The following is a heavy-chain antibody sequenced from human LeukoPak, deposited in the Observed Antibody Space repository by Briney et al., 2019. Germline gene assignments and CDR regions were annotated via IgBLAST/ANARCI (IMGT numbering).Heavy chain of an antibody. CDR3: ARGAGEPAAPPYYMDV. Sequence: ASVKVSCKASGYTFTGYYMHWVRQAPGQGLEWMGWINPNSGGTNYAQKFQGRVTMTRDTSISTAYMELSRLRSEDTAVYYCARGAGEPAAPPYYMDVWGKGTTVTVSS. V-gene: IGHV1-2*02. D-gene: IGHD2-2*01. CDR1: GYTFTGYY. J-gene: IGHJ6*03. CDR2: INPNSGGT.